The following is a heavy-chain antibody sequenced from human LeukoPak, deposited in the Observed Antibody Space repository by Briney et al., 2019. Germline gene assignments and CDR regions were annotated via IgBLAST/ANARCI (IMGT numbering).Heavy chain of an antibody. Sequence: PSDTLSLTCTVSGGSISSSSYYWGWIRHPPGNGLKWIGSTFYSGTTYYNPSLKSRATTSVETSKNQFSVQRSFVTADTTVVYYCARRTDFWSGLINYWGQGTLVTVSS. CDR3: ARRTDFWSGLINY. V-gene: IGHV4-39*01. CDR2: TFYSGTT. CDR1: GGSISSSSYY. D-gene: IGHD3-3*01. J-gene: IGHJ4*02.